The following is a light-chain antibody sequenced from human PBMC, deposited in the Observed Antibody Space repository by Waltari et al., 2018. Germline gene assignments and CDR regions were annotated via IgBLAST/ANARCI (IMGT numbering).Light chain of an antibody. V-gene: IGKV2-28*01. CDR3: MQALQTPFT. Sequence: DIVMTLSLLSLPVTPGEPATISCRSSQSLLHSNGYNYLDWYLQKPGQSPQLLIYLGFNRASGVPDRFSGSGSGTDFTLKISRVEAEDVGVYYCMQALQTPFTFGPGTKVDIK. CDR2: LGF. CDR1: QSLLHSNGYNY. J-gene: IGKJ3*01.